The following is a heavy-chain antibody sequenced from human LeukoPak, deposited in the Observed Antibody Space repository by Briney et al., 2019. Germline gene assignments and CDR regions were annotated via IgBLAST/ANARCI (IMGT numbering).Heavy chain of an antibody. CDR3: ARMRCSGGSCYSGAWFDP. CDR1: GGSISSGGYS. J-gene: IGHJ5*02. CDR2: IYHSGST. D-gene: IGHD2-15*01. V-gene: IGHV4-30-2*01. Sequence: SETLSLTCAVSGGSISSGGYSWSWIRQPPGKGLEWIGYIYHSGSTYYSPSLKSRVTISVDRSKNQFSLKLSSVTAADTAVYYCARMRCSGGSCYSGAWFDPWGQGTLVTVSS.